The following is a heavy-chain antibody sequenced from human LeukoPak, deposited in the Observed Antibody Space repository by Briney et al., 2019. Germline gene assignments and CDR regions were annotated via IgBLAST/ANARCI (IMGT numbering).Heavy chain of an antibody. V-gene: IGHV3-23*01. Sequence: GGSLRLSCAASGFTFSSYAMSWVRQAPGKGLEWVSAISGSGGSTYYADSVKGRFTISRDNSKNTLYLQMNSLRAEDTAVYYCARDSSSGWYYFDYWGQGTLVTVSS. CDR1: GFTFSSYA. J-gene: IGHJ4*02. D-gene: IGHD6-19*01. CDR3: ARDSSSGWYYFDY. CDR2: ISGSGGST.